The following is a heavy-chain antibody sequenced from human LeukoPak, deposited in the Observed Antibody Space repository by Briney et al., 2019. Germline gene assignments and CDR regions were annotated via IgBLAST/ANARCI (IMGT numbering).Heavy chain of an antibody. CDR3: ASDYYDSSGYQRRFDY. J-gene: IGHJ4*02. V-gene: IGHV1-46*01. CDR1: GYTFTSYY. D-gene: IGHD3-22*01. Sequence: ASVKVSCKASGYTFTSYYMHWVRQAPGQGLEWMGIINPSGGSTSYAQKFQGRVTMTRDTSTSTVYMELSSLRSEDTAVYYCASDYYDSSGYQRRFDYWGQGTLVTVSS. CDR2: INPSGGST.